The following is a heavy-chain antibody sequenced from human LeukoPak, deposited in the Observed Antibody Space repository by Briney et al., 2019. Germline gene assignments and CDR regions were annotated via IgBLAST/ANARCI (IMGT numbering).Heavy chain of an antibody. CDR2: IHPHGIF. J-gene: IGHJ4*02. CDR3: ARGRDRSKAGDH. D-gene: IGHD5-24*01. Sequence: SETLSLTCDVSGGSCDDYYCSWFRQPPGKGLEWIGEIHPHGIFYYNSSLVSRVTMSIDTSKSQFSLRLTSVTAADTAFYYCARGRDRSKAGDHWGQGSLVTVSS. V-gene: IGHV4-34*01. CDR1: GGSCDDYY.